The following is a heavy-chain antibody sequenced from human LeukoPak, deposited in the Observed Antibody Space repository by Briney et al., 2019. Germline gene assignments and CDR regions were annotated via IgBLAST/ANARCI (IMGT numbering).Heavy chain of an antibody. J-gene: IGHJ6*03. V-gene: IGHV3-30*02. CDR3: AKPRRSSRGYYYSYSMDV. CDR2: IRYDGSNK. Sequence: GGSLRLSCAASGFTFSSYGMHWVRQAPGKGLEWVAFIRYDGSNKYYADSVKGRFTISRDNSKNTVYLQMNSLRAEDTAVYYCAKPRRSSRGYYYSYSMDVWGKGTTVTVSS. CDR1: GFTFSSYG. D-gene: IGHD6-13*01.